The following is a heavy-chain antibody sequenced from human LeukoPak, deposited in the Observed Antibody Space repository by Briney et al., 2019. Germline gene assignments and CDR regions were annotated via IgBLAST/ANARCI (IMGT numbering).Heavy chain of an antibody. CDR1: GFTFSSYW. V-gene: IGHV3-66*04. CDR3: ARHQAENWFDP. J-gene: IGHJ5*02. Sequence: GGSLRLSCAASGFTFSSYWMSWVRQAPGKGLEWVSVIYSGGSTYYADSVKGRFTISRDNSKNTLYLQMNSLRAEDTAVYYCARHQAENWFDPWGQGTLVTVSS. CDR2: IYSGGST. D-gene: IGHD6-13*01.